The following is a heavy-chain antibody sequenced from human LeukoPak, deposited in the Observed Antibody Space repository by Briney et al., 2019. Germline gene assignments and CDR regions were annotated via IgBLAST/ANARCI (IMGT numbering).Heavy chain of an antibody. CDR3: ARDSSYSMDV. D-gene: IGHD6-13*01. CDR2: INSDGSST. Sequence: GGSLRLSCAASGFTFSSSWMHWVRQAPGKGLVWVSHINSDGSSTSYADSVKGRFTISRDNAKNTVYLQMNRLRAEDTAVYYCARDSSYSMDVWGQGTTVTVSS. V-gene: IGHV3-74*01. CDR1: GFTFSSSW. J-gene: IGHJ6*02.